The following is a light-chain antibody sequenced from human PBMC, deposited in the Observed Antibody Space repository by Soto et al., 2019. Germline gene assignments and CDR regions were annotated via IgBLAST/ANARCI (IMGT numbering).Light chain of an antibody. CDR1: RSFASSY. Sequence: EIVLTQSPVTLSLSPGERATLSCRASRSFASSYLGWYQQKPGQAPRLLIYAASTRATGIPDRFSGSGFAKDFTLNISRLEPEVSAVYYCHHYDSAPPYTFGQGPKLEIK. CDR2: AAS. V-gene: IGKV3-20*01. CDR3: HHYDSAPPYT. J-gene: IGKJ2*01.